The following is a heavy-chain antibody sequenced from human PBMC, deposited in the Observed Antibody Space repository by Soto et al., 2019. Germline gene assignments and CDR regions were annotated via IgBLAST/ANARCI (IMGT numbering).Heavy chain of an antibody. CDR1: GHTFTSYA. V-gene: IGHV1-3*01. CDR2: INAGNGNT. J-gene: IGHJ5*02. Sequence: ASVKVSCKASGHTFTSYAMHWVRHAPGQRLEWMGWINAGNGNTKYSQKFQGRVTITRDTSASTAYMELSILRTEDTYIYYSGSTNYNPSLKSRVTISVDTSKNQFSLKLSSVTAADTAVYYCARGVGDYDFWSGYYTTRDSWFDPWGQGTRVTVSS. CDR3: GSTNYNPSLKSRVTISVDTSKNQFSLKLSSVTAADTAVYYCARGVGDYDFWSGYYTTRDSWFDP. D-gene: IGHD3-10*01.